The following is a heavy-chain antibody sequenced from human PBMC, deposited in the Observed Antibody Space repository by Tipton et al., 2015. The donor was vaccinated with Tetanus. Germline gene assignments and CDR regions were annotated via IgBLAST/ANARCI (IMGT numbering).Heavy chain of an antibody. Sequence: QLVQSGGGVVQPGRSLRLSCAASGFTFSSYGMHWVRQAPGKGLEWVAVISYDGSNKYYADSVKGRFTISRDNSKNTLYLQMNSLRAEDTAVYYCAKDSRWNLQPNSYYYGMDVWGQGTTVTVSS. CDR1: GFTFSSYG. V-gene: IGHV3-30*18. CDR3: AKDSRWNLQPNSYYYGMDV. J-gene: IGHJ6*02. D-gene: IGHD1-1*01. CDR2: ISYDGSNK.